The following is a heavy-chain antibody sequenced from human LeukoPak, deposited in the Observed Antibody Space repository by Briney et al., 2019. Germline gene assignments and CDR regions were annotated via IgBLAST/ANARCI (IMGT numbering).Heavy chain of an antibody. Sequence: ASVKVSCKASGYTFTGYYMHWVRQAPGQGLERMGRINPNSGGTNYAQKFQGRVTMTRDTSISTAYMELSRLRSDDTAVYYCATLTYYYDSSGFTGEGAFDIWGQGTMVTVSS. CDR3: ATLTYYYDSSGFTGEGAFDI. J-gene: IGHJ3*02. D-gene: IGHD3-22*01. CDR1: GYTFTGYY. V-gene: IGHV1-2*06. CDR2: INPNSGGT.